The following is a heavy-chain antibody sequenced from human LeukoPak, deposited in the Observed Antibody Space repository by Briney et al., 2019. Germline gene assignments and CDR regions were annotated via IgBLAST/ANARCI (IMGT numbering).Heavy chain of an antibody. J-gene: IGHJ5*02. D-gene: IGHD3-10*01. Sequence: ASVKVSCKASGYTFTSYGISWVRLAPGPGLEWMGWISAYNGNTNYEQKLQGRVTMTTDTSTSTAYMELRSVRSDETAVYYGAGAGMLLGSGSDRNWFDPWGQGTLVTVSS. CDR3: AGAGMLLGSGSDRNWFDP. V-gene: IGHV1-18*01. CDR2: ISAYNGNT. CDR1: GYTFTSYG.